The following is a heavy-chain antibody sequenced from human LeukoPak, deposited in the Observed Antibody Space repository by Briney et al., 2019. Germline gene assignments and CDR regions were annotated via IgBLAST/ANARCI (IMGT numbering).Heavy chain of an antibody. CDR3: AREGYYGSGSYYYDY. J-gene: IGHJ4*02. Sequence: ASVNVSCKASGYTFTSYGISWVRQAPGQGLEWMGWISAYNGNTNYAQKLQGRVTMTTDTSTSTAYMELRSLRSDDTAVYYCAREGYYGSGSYYYDYWGQGTLVTVSS. D-gene: IGHD3-10*01. V-gene: IGHV1-18*04. CDR2: ISAYNGNT. CDR1: GYTFTSYG.